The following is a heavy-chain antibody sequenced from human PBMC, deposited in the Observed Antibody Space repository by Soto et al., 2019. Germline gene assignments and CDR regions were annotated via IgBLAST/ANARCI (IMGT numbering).Heavy chain of an antibody. J-gene: IGHJ6*02. CDR3: ARTVPIRYYYGMDV. CDR2: INSDGSST. Sequence: PGGSLRLSCAASGFTFSSYWMHWVRQAPGKGLVWVSRINSDGSSTSYADSVKGRFTISRDNAKNTLYLQMNSLRAEDTAVYYCARTVPIRYYYGMDVWGQGTTVTVSS. CDR1: GFTFSSYW. V-gene: IGHV3-74*01.